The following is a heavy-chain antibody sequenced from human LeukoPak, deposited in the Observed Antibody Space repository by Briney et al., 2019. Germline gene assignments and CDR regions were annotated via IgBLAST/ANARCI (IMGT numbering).Heavy chain of an antibody. CDR3: AKDRSHGFNGRYHGMDV. J-gene: IGHJ6*02. CDR2: ISYDGSNK. CDR1: GFTFSSYG. V-gene: IGHV3-30*18. Sequence: GGSLRLSCAASGFTFSSYGMHWVRQTPGKGLEWVAVISYDGSNKYYADSVKGRFTISRDNSKNTLYLQMNSLRPEDTAVYYCAKDRSHGFNGRYHGMDVWGQGTAVTVSS. D-gene: IGHD1-26*01.